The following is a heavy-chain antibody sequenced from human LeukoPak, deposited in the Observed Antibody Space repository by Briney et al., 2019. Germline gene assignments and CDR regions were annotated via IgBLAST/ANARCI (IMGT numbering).Heavy chain of an antibody. CDR2: ISGDGGKT. D-gene: IGHD2-2*01. CDR1: GFTFDDYA. CDR3: ARDGYCTSASCFDAFDV. J-gene: IGHJ3*01. Sequence: GGSLRLSCAASGFTFDDYAMHWVRQAPGKGLEWVSLISGDGGKTYYLDSVKDRFTISRDNSKNALYLQMNSLRPEDTAVYYCARDGYCTSASCFDAFDVWGQGTMVTVSS. V-gene: IGHV3-43*02.